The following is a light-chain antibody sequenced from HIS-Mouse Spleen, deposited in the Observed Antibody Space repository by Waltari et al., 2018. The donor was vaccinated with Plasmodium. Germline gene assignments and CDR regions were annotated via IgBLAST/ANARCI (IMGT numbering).Light chain of an antibody. V-gene: IGLV2-23*03. J-gene: IGLJ2*01. CDR3: CSYAGSSTFVV. CDR1: SSDVGSYNL. Sequence: QSALTQPASVSGSPGQSITISCTGTSSDVGSYNLVSWYQQHPGKAPKRRIYEGSKRPSGVSKRFSGSKSGNTASLTISGLQAEDEADYYCCSYAGSSTFVVFGGGTKLTVL. CDR2: EGS.